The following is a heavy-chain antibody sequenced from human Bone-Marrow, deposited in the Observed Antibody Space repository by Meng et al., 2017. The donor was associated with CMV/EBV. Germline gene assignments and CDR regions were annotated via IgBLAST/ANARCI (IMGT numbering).Heavy chain of an antibody. D-gene: IGHD4-17*01. CDR2: INPNSGGT. CDR1: GYTFTGYY. J-gene: IGHJ4*02. Sequence: QGQLVQLGAEVKKPGASVKVSCKASGYTFTGYYMHWVRQAPGQGLEWMGWINPNSGGTNYAQKFQGRVTMTRDTSISTAYMELSRLRSDDTAVYYCARDLDYGDYASDYWGQGTLVTVSS. V-gene: IGHV1-2*02. CDR3: ARDLDYGDYASDY.